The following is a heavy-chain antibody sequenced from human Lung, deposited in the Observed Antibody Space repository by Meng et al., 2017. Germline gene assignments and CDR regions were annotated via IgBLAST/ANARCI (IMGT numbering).Heavy chain of an antibody. J-gene: IGHJ6*02. D-gene: IGHD3-10*01. CDR2: IYYSGST. CDR1: GGSISSYY. CDR3: ARVFGSGDNYYSYCGMDV. Sequence: SQTLSPTCTVSGGSISSYYWSWIRQPPGKGLEWNGYIYYSGSTNYNPSLKSRVTISVDTPENQFSLKLSSVTAADTAVYYCARVFGSGDNYYSYCGMDVWGQGTTVTVSS. V-gene: IGHV4-59*01.